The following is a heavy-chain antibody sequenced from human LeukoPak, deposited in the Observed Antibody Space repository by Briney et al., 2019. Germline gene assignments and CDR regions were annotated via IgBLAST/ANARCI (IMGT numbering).Heavy chain of an antibody. CDR1: GGSISSSSYY. CDR2: IYYSGST. Sequence: SETLSLTCTVSGGSISSSSYYWGWIRQPPGKGLEWIGYIYYSGSTNYNPSLKSRVTISVDTSKNQFSLKLSSVTAADTAVYYCARHGGYCSGGSCYSGYYYGMDVWGQGTTVTVSS. D-gene: IGHD2-15*01. V-gene: IGHV4-61*05. J-gene: IGHJ6*02. CDR3: ARHGGYCSGGSCYSGYYYGMDV.